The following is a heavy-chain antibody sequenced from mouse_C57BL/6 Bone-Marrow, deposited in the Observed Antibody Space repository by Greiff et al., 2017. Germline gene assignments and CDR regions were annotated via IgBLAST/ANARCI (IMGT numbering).Heavy chain of an antibody. Sequence: EVQLQQSGAELVRPGASVKLSCTASGFNIKDDYMHWVKQRPEQGLEWIGWIDPENGDTEYASKFQGKATITAATSSNTAYLQLSSLTSEDTAGYYCTATTVGEYWGEGTTLTVSS. D-gene: IGHD1-1*01. CDR1: GFNIKDDY. CDR2: IDPENGDT. CDR3: TATTVGEY. J-gene: IGHJ2*01. V-gene: IGHV14-4*01.